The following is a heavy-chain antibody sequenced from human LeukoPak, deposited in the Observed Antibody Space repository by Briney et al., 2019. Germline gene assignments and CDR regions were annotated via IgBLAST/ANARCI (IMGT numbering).Heavy chain of an antibody. J-gene: IGHJ3*02. D-gene: IGHD2-2*01. Sequence: PGRSLRLSCAASGFTFSSYAMHWVRQAPGKGLEWVSVLSYDGRDTHSADSVKGRFTISRDNSKNTLYLQMNSLRAEDTAVYYCAKIGTPGIVVVPAASHAFDIWGQGTMVTVSS. CDR1: GFTFSSYA. V-gene: IGHV3-30-3*02. CDR3: AKIGTPGIVVVPAASHAFDI. CDR2: LSYDGRDT.